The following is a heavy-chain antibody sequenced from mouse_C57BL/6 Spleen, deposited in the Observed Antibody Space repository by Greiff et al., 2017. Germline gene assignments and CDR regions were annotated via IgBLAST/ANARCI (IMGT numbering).Heavy chain of an antibody. D-gene: IGHD4-1*01. Sequence: VKLQQPGAELVMPGASVKLSCKASGYTFTSYWMHWVKQRPGQGLEWIGEIDPSDSYTNYNQKFKGKSTLTVDKSSSTAYMQLSSLTSEDSAVYYCARRTGTGGQGYFDYWGQGTTLTVSS. CDR3: ARRTGTGGQGYFDY. CDR2: IDPSDSYT. J-gene: IGHJ2*01. CDR1: GYTFTSYW. V-gene: IGHV1-69*01.